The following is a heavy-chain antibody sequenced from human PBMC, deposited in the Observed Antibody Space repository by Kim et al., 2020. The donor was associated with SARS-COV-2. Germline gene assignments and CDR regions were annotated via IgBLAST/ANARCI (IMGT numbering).Heavy chain of an antibody. CDR3: ARHSGLRSYYYYGMDV. Sequence: DSVTGRFPISRENAKNSLYLQMNSLRDEDTAVYYCARHSGLRSYYYYGMDVWGQGTTVTVSS. J-gene: IGHJ6*02. D-gene: IGHD4-17*01. V-gene: IGHV3-48*02.